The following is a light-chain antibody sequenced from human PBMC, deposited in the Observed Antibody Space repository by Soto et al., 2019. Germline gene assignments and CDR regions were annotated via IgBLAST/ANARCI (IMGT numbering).Light chain of an antibody. CDR1: QSVSGSY. Sequence: IVLAPSPSTLSFSSGERATLSCRASQSVSGSYLAWHQQKPGQAPRLLIYGASSRATGIPDRFTGSGSGTDFTLTISRLEPEDFAVYYCQQYGSTPTFGQGTKVDIK. V-gene: IGKV3-20*01. CDR2: GAS. CDR3: QQYGSTPT. J-gene: IGKJ1*01.